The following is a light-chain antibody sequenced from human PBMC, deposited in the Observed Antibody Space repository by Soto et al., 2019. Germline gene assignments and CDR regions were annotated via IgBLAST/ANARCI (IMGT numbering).Light chain of an antibody. CDR3: CAYAGRHNDV. V-gene: IGLV2-23*02. J-gene: IGLJ1*01. CDR1: SSYVGTYIL. Sequence: QSALAQPSSLSGAPGQSSTISCPGNSSYVGTYILVSWYQQHPGNAPQLMIYEVNKRPSGVSDRFSGSKSGNTASLTISGLQAEDEADYYCCAYAGRHNDVFGNGNKVTVL. CDR2: EVN.